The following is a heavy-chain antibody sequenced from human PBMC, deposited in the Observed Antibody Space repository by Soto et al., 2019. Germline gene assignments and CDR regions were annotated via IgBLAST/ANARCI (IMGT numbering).Heavy chain of an antibody. CDR1: GFTVSSNY. V-gene: IGHV3-53*01. CDR3: AREGSYYYYGMDV. CDR2: IYSGGST. Sequence: GSLRISCAASGFTVSSNYMSWVRQAPGKGLEWVSVIYSGGSTYYADSVKGRFTISRDNSKNTLYLQMNSLRAEDTAVYYCAREGSYYYYGMDVWGQGTTVTVSS. J-gene: IGHJ6*02.